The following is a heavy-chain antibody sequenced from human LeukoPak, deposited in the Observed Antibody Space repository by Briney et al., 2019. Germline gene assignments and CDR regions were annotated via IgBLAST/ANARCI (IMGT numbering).Heavy chain of an antibody. CDR3: ARGVGYYGSGSLFYFDY. J-gene: IGHJ4*02. CDR2: VSYTGST. Sequence: PSETLSLTCTVSGGSISGSYWNWIRQSPGKGLEWIGYVSYTGSTSYNPSLNSRVTISVDTSKNQFSLKLSSVTAADTAVYYCARGVGYYGSGSLFYFDYWGQGTLVTVSS. V-gene: IGHV4-59*12. CDR1: GGSISGSY. D-gene: IGHD3-10*01.